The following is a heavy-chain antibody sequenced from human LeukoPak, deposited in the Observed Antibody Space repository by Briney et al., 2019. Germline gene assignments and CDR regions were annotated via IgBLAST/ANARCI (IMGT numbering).Heavy chain of an antibody. Sequence: PGRSLRLSCAASGFTFDDYAMRWVRQAPGKGLEWVSGISWNSGSIGYADSVKGRFTISRDNAKNSLYLQMNSLRAEDTALYYCAKDTRKRTGAFDIWGQGTMVTVSS. CDR2: ISWNSGSI. CDR3: AKDTRKRTGAFDI. D-gene: IGHD1-1*01. V-gene: IGHV3-9*01. J-gene: IGHJ3*02. CDR1: GFTFDDYA.